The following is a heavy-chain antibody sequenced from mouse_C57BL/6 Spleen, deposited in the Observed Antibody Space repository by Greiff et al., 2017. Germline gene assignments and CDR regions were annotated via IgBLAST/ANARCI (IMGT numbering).Heavy chain of an antibody. Sequence: EVKVVESGGGLVKPGGSLKLSCAASGFTFSDYGMHWVRQAPEKGLEWVAYIISGSSTIYYADTVKGRFPISRDNAKNTLFLQMTSLRSEDTAMYYCARPDLRWGQGTSVTVSS. CDR3: ARPDLR. D-gene: IGHD5-1*01. CDR1: GFTFSDYG. J-gene: IGHJ4*01. CDR2: IISGSSTI. V-gene: IGHV5-17*01.